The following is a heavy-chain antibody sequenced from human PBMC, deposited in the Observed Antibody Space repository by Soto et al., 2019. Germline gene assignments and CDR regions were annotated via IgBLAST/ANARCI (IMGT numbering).Heavy chain of an antibody. Sequence: PGESLKISCKGSGYSCTSYWIGWVRQMPGKGLEWMGIIHPSDFDTRYSPSFQGQVTISADKSISTAYLQWSSLRASDTAMYYCAIHSTGYEDSWGQGTLVTVSS. J-gene: IGHJ5*02. D-gene: IGHD5-12*01. CDR1: GYSCTSYW. CDR3: AIHSTGYEDS. CDR2: IHPSDFDT. V-gene: IGHV5-51*01.